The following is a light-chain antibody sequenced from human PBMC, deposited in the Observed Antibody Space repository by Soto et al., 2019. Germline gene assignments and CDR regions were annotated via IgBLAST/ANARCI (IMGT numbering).Light chain of an antibody. J-gene: IGLJ1*01. V-gene: IGLV1-40*01. CDR1: RSNIGAGYD. CDR2: GNS. CDR3: QSYDSSLSGSYV. Sequence: QSVLTQPPSVSGAPGQRVTISCNGSRSNIGAGYDVHWYQQLPGTAPKLLIYGNSNRPSGVPDRFSGSKSGTSASLAITGLQAEDEADYYCQSYDSSLSGSYVFGTGTKLTVL.